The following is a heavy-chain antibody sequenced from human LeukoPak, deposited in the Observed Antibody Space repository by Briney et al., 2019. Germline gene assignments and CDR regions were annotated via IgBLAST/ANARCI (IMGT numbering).Heavy chain of an antibody. J-gene: IGHJ4*02. D-gene: IGHD3-10*01. CDR1: GFTFSSYA. Sequence: GGSLRLSCAASGFTFSSYAMSWVRQAPGKGLEWVSVISGSGGSTYYADSVKGRFTISRENSKNTLYLQMNSLRAEDTAVYYCAKPPYGSGSYEYFDYWGQGTLVTVSS. V-gene: IGHV3-23*01. CDR2: ISGSGGST. CDR3: AKPPYGSGSYEYFDY.